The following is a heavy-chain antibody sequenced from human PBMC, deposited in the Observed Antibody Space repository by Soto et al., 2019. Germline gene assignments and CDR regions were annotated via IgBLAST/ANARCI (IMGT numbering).Heavy chain of an antibody. D-gene: IGHD6-19*01. CDR2: IRSKAYGGTT. Sequence: PGGSLRLSCTASGFTFGDYAMSWVRQAPGKGLEWVGFIRSKAYGGTTEYAASVKGRFTISRDDSKSIAYLQMNSLKTEDTAVYYCTRKGIAVAGFDYWGQGTLVTVSS. V-gene: IGHV3-49*04. CDR1: GFTFGDYA. CDR3: TRKGIAVAGFDY. J-gene: IGHJ4*02.